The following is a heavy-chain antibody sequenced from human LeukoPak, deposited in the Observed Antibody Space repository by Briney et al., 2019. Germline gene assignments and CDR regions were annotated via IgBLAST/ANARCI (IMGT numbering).Heavy chain of an antibody. J-gene: IGHJ4*02. CDR3: ARDFFVGYYIDKDIRDY. CDR2: INPNSGGT. D-gene: IGHD3-22*01. Sequence: ASVKVSCNASGYTFTGYYMHWVRQAPGQGLQWMGWINPNSGGTNYAQKYQGSVIMTRDTSISTAYMEMSRLRSDYTAVYYCARDFFVGYYIDKDIRDYWGQGTLVTVSA. CDR1: GYTFTGYY. V-gene: IGHV1-2*02.